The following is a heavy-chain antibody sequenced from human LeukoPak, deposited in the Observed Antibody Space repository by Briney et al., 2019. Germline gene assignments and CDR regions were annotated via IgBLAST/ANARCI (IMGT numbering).Heavy chain of an antibody. J-gene: IGHJ6*02. CDR1: GFSLSTSGVG. V-gene: IGHV2-5*01. D-gene: IGHD2-2*01. Sequence: SGPTLVKPTQTLTLTCTFSGFSLSTSGVGVGWIRQPPGKALEWLALIYWNDDKRYSPSLKSRLTITKDTSKNQVVLTMTNMDPVDTATYYCAHIVVVPAAMYYYYYGMDVWGQGTTVTVSS. CDR2: IYWNDDK. CDR3: AHIVVVPAAMYYYYYGMDV.